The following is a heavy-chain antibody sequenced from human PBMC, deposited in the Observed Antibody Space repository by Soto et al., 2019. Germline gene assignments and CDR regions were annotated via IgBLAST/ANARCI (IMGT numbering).Heavy chain of an antibody. Sequence: PSETLSLTCTVSGGSISSYYWSWIRQPPGKGLEWIGYINYSGSTNYNPSLKNRVTISVDTSKNQFSLKLSSVTAADTAVYYCAAREATIFFPGPLNDAFDIWGQGTMVTVSS. CDR1: GGSISSYY. CDR2: INYSGST. D-gene: IGHD3-9*01. CDR3: AAREATIFFPGPLNDAFDI. V-gene: IGHV4-59*01. J-gene: IGHJ3*02.